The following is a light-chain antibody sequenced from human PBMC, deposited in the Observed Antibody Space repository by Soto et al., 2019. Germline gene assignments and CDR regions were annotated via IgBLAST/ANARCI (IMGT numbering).Light chain of an antibody. CDR2: GAS. J-gene: IGKJ1*01. CDR3: QQYGTSPSWT. V-gene: IGKV3-20*01. Sequence: EPVLTQSPGTLPLSPRERSTLSCRASQSVSSNTLAWYQQKPGQAPRLLMYGASPRATGIPDRFSGSGSGTDFTLTVSRLEPDDFAVYYCQQYGTSPSWTFGQGTKVDIK. CDR1: QSVSSNT.